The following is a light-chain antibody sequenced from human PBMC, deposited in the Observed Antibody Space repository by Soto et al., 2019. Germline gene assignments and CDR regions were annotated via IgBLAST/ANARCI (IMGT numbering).Light chain of an antibody. J-gene: IGKJ1*01. V-gene: IGKV1-9*01. CDR3: QQVYSYPMT. Sequence: DIQLTQSPSSLSASVGDRVTLTCRASQGVRSYLAWFQQRPGQAPNLLIFGASTLQNGLPARFSGGGFGTDFTITITSLSHEDFATYYCQQVYSYPMTFGQGTKVEIK. CDR2: GAS. CDR1: QGVRSY.